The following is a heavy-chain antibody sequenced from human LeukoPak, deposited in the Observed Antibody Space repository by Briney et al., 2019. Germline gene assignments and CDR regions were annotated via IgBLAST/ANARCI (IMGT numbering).Heavy chain of an antibody. CDR3: AVGQWVRSHDMDV. V-gene: IGHV3-7*05. CDR1: GFTFSSYW. J-gene: IGHJ6*02. D-gene: IGHD2-8*01. Sequence: GGSLRLSCAAPGFTFSSYWMNWVRQAPGKGLEWVANIKQDGSEKYYVDSVRGRFTISRDNSKNTLYLQMNSLRAEDTAVYYCAVGQWVRSHDMDVWGQGTSATPSS. CDR2: IKQDGSEK.